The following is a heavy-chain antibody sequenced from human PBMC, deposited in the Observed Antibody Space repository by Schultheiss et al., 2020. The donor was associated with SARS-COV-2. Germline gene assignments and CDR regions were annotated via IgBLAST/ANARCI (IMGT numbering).Heavy chain of an antibody. D-gene: IGHD6-19*01. Sequence: SETLSLTCTVSGGSISSSNWWSWVRQHPGKGLEWIGYIYYSGSTYYNPSLKSRVTISVDTSKNQFSLKLSSVTAADTAVYYCARLEYSSGWYPFDYWGQGTLVTVSS. J-gene: IGHJ4*02. CDR2: IYYSGST. CDR1: GGSISSSNW. CDR3: ARLEYSSGWYPFDY. V-gene: IGHV4-4*02.